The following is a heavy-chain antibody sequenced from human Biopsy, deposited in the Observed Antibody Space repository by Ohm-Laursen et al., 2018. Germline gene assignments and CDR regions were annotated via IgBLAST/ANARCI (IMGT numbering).Heavy chain of an antibody. V-gene: IGHV4-59*08. CDR3: ARRGSGGRSFDY. J-gene: IGHJ4*02. Sequence: TLSLTCTVSGDAINSYYWSWIRQPPGKGLEWIGFISNSGNTNYNPSLKSRVTISVDTSKNQISLKLDSVTVADTAVFYCARRGSGGRSFDYWGQGSLVTVSS. CDR2: ISNSGNT. CDR1: GDAINSYY. D-gene: IGHD2-15*01.